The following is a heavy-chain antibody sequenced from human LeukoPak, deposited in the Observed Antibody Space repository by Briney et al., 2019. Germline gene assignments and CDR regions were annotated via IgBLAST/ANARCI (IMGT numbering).Heavy chain of an antibody. Sequence: GGSLRLSCVASGFTVSDHYIDWVRQAPGKGLEWVGRNRDKSKSYTTDYAASVRGRFTISRDDSKNSLYLQMYSLKTEDTAVYFCTRPSYYDSRGYSTDGFDIWGQGTMVTVSS. D-gene: IGHD3-22*01. CDR1: GFTVSDHY. J-gene: IGHJ3*02. CDR3: TRPSYYDSRGYSTDGFDI. CDR2: NRDKSKSYTT. V-gene: IGHV3-72*01.